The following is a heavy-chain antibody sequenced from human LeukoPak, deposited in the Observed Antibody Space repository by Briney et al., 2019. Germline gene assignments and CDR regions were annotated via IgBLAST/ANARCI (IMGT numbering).Heavy chain of an antibody. J-gene: IGHJ4*02. CDR2: INPNSGGT. Sequence: ASVKVSCKASGYTFTGYYMHLVRRAPGQGLEWMGWINPNSGGTNYAQKFQGRVTMTRDTSISTAYMELSRLRSDDTAVYYCATNGDYYDFWSGHEWGQGTLVTVSS. D-gene: IGHD3-3*01. CDR1: GYTFTGYY. V-gene: IGHV1-2*02. CDR3: ATNGDYYDFWSGHE.